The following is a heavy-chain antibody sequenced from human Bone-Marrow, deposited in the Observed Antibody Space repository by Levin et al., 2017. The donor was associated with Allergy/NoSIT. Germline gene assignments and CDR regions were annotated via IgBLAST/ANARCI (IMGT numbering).Heavy chain of an antibody. Sequence: GESLKISCAVSGFTFSSYGMHWVRQAPGKGLEWVAVIWYDGSNKYYADSVKGRFTISRDNSKNTLYLQMNSLRAEDTAVYFCARDRGSSGWADAFDIWGQGTMVTVSS. CDR1: GFTFSSYG. V-gene: IGHV3-33*01. CDR3: ARDRGSSGWADAFDI. D-gene: IGHD6-19*01. J-gene: IGHJ3*02. CDR2: IWYDGSNK.